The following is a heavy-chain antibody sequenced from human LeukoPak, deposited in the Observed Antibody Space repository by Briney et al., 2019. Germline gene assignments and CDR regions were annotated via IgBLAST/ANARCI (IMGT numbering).Heavy chain of an antibody. CDR2: IHTSGST. D-gene: IGHD3-22*01. Sequence: SETLSLTCTVSGCSITSYYWSWIRQPAGKGLEWIGRIHTSGSTNYNPSLKSRVTMSVDTSKNQFSLKVSSVTAADTAVYYCARDRYYYDSSGSQFDYWGQGTLVTVSS. CDR1: GCSITSYY. CDR3: ARDRYYYDSSGSQFDY. J-gene: IGHJ4*02. V-gene: IGHV4-4*07.